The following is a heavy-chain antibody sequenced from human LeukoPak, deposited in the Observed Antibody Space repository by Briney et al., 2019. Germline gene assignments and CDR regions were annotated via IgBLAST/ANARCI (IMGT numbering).Heavy chain of an antibody. Sequence: GGSLRLSCAASGFRFSSYAMNWVRQAPGKGLEWVSSISATSSSTHNADSVRGRFAISRDNSKNTLYLQLNSLRAEDTALYYCAKASTKNWASSALDVWGQGTMVTVS. CDR1: GFRFSSYA. V-gene: IGHV3-23*01. CDR2: ISATSSST. D-gene: IGHD7-27*01. CDR3: AKASTKNWASSALDV. J-gene: IGHJ3*01.